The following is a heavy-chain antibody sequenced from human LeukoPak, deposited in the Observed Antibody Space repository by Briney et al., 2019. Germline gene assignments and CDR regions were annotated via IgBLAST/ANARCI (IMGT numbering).Heavy chain of an antibody. Sequence: ASVTVSCKTSGYTFTDYYIHWVRQAPGQGLESMGWINPKTGGTNYAPRFQGRVSMTSDTSITTAYMQLRRVTSDDTAVYYCARDSSRRPQKYDIATSFSTENWGQGTLVAVSS. J-gene: IGHJ4*02. D-gene: IGHD3-9*01. CDR3: ARDSSRRPQKYDIATSFSTEN. CDR2: INPKTGGT. V-gene: IGHV1-2*02. CDR1: GYTFTDYY.